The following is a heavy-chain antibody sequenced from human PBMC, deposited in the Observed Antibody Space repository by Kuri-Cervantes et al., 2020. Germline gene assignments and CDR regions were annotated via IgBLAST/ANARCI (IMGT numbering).Heavy chain of an antibody. V-gene: IGHV1-3*01. J-gene: IGHJ5*02. D-gene: IGHD1-7*01. CDR1: GYTFSDYA. CDR2: INAGNGET. CDR3: ARGRTQNWFDP. Sequence: ASVKVSCKASGYTFSDYAIHWVRQAPGQRLEWMAWINAGNGETKSSQKFQGRVTITTDTSASTAYMELRSLRSDDTAVYYCARGRTQNWFDPWGQGTLVTVSS.